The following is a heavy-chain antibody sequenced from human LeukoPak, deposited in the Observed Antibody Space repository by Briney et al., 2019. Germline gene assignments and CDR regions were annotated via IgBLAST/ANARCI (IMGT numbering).Heavy chain of an antibody. J-gene: IGHJ3*02. CDR1: GGSFSGYY. D-gene: IGHD3-10*01. CDR3: AREGRITMVRGYHDAFDI. Sequence: SETLSLTCAVYGGSFSGYYWSWIRQPAGKGLEWIGRIYTSGSTNYNPSLKSRVTMSVDTSKNQFSLKLSSVTAADTAVYYCAREGRITMVRGYHDAFDIWGQGTMVTVSS. V-gene: IGHV4-4*07. CDR2: IYTSGST.